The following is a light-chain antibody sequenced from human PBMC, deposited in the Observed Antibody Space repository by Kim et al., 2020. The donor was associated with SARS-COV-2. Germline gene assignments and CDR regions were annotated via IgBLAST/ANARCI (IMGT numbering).Light chain of an antibody. CDR2: DNN. CDR1: SSSVGNNY. Sequence: QSVLTQPPSVSAAPGQNVTISCSGSSSSVGNNYVSWYQHLPGTAPKLLIYDNNRRPSGIPERFSGSKSDATATLDITGLQSGDEADYYCGTWDSGLSVNWVFGGGTQLTVL. V-gene: IGLV1-51*01. J-gene: IGLJ3*02. CDR3: GTWDSGLSVNWV.